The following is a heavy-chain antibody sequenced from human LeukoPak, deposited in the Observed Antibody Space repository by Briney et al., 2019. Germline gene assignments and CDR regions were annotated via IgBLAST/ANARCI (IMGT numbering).Heavy chain of an antibody. CDR2: NSGST. D-gene: IGHD6-13*01. V-gene: IGHV4-39*07. J-gene: IGHJ6*02. CDR1: GGSVISGSSY. CDR3: ARAHSIASYYYGVDV. Sequence: PSETLSLTCTASGGSVISGSSYWGWIRQPPGKGLEWIGNNSGSTYYNPSLQSRVTISVDTSQNQFSLTLSSVTAADTAVYYCARAHSIASYYYGVDVWGQGTTVTVSS.